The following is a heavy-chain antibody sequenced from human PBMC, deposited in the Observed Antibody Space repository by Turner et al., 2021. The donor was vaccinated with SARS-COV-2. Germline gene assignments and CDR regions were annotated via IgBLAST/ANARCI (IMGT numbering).Heavy chain of an antibody. Sequence: EVQLLESGGGLVQPGGSLRLSCAASGFTFSSYAMSWVRQAPGKGLEWVLGISDSGSTYYADSVKGRFTISRDNSKNTLYLQMNSLRAEDTAVYYCAKDTNYYYYAMDVWGQGTTVTVSS. D-gene: IGHD3-3*01. CDR3: AKDTNYYYYAMDV. CDR2: ISDSGST. V-gene: IGHV3-23*01. J-gene: IGHJ6*02. CDR1: GFTFSSYA.